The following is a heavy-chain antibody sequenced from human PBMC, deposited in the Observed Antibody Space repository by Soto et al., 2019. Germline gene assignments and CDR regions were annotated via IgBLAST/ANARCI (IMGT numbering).Heavy chain of an antibody. D-gene: IGHD3-22*01. CDR3: ALRYDSSGYYPAPEYFQH. CDR1: GFTFSSYA. J-gene: IGHJ1*01. Sequence: LRLSCAASGFTFSSYAMSWVRQAPGKGLEWVSAISGSGGSTYYADSVKGRFTISRDNSKNTLYLQMNSLRAEDTAVYYCALRYDSSGYYPAPEYFQHWGQGTLVTVSS. V-gene: IGHV3-23*01. CDR2: ISGSGGST.